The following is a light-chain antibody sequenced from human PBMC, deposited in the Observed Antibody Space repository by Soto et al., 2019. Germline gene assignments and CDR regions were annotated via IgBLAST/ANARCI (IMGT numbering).Light chain of an antibody. CDR3: QHYFDSPET. CDR1: QSINNY. J-gene: IGKJ4*01. Sequence: EIVLTQSPGTLSLSPGERATLSCRPSQSINNYVAWYQQKPGQAPRVLIYDSSIRATGVPDRFSGSGSGTDFTLTISRLEPGDFAVYYCQHYFDSPETFGGGTNVEIK. V-gene: IGKV3-20*01. CDR2: DSS.